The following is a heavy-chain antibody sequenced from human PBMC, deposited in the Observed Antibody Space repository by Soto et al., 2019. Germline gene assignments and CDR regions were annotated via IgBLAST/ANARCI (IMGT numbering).Heavy chain of an antibody. CDR1: GFTFSTHA. J-gene: IGHJ4*02. D-gene: IGHD1-1*01. V-gene: IGHV3-23*01. CDR3: AKGNTWHNFNY. Sequence: PGGSLRLSCAASGFTFSTHAMTWVRQAPGKGLEWVSSIDGSGQTTYYADSVKGRFTISRDNSKNTLCLQANSLRAEDTATYFCAKGNTWHNFNYWGQGNLVTVS. CDR2: IDGSGQTT.